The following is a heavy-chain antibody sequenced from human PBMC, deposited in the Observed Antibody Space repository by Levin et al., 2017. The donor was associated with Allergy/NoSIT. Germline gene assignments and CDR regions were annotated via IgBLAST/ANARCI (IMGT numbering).Heavy chain of an antibody. CDR2: IYYSGST. Sequence: SETLSLTCTVSGGSISSSNYFWGWIRQPPGKGLEWVGNIYYSGSTYYNPSVKSRVIISVDTSKNQLSLKLSSVTAADTAVYYCARTYYYDTSGYSPFYYWGQGTLVTVSS. V-gene: IGHV4-39*01. CDR3: ARTYYYDTSGYSPFYY. J-gene: IGHJ4*02. CDR1: GGSISSSNYF. D-gene: IGHD3-22*01.